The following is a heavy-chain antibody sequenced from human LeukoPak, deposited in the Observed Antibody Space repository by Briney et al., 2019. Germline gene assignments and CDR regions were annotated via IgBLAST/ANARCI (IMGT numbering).Heavy chain of an antibody. D-gene: IGHD6-13*01. Sequence: PGGSLRLSCAASGFPFSNYWMHWVRQAPGKGLVWVSRVNSDGSTTNYADSVKGRFTISRDNAENTLYMRMNSLRPEDTAVYYCARGYYSSSRFVSWGQGTLVTVSS. CDR1: GFPFSNYW. J-gene: IGHJ4*02. V-gene: IGHV3-74*01. CDR3: ARGYYSSSRFVS. CDR2: VNSDGSTT.